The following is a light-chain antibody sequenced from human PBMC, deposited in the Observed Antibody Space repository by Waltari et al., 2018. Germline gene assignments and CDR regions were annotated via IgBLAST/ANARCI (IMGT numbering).Light chain of an antibody. J-gene: IGLJ2*01. CDR2: DVS. CDR1: SSDVGGFNY. CDR3: SSYTSSSTPYVV. Sequence: QSALTQPASVSGSPGQSITISCTGTSSDVGGFNYVSRYQQHPGKAPKLMIYDVSNRPSGVSNRFSGSKSGNTASLTISGLQAEDEADYYCSSYTSSSTPYVVFGGGTKLTVL. V-gene: IGLV2-14*03.